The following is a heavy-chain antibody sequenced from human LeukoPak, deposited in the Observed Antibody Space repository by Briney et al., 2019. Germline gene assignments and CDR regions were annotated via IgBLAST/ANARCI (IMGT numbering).Heavy chain of an antibody. CDR2: IYYSGST. CDR3: ARDRSGSHRPYYYGMDV. J-gene: IGHJ6*02. CDR1: GGSISSYC. Sequence: SETLSLTCTVSGGSISSYCWSWIRQPPGKGLEWIGYIYYSGSTNYNPSPKSRVTISLDTSKNQFSLKLSSVTAADTAVYYCARDRSGSHRPYYYGMDVWGQGTTVTVSS. V-gene: IGHV4-59*01. D-gene: IGHD1-26*01.